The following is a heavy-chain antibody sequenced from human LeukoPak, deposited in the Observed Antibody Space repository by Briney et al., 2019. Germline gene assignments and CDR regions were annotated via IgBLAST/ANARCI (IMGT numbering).Heavy chain of an antibody. Sequence: PGGSLRLSCAASGFTFSDYYMSWIRQAPGKGLEWVSYISSSGSTIYYADSVKGRFTISRDNAKNSLYLQMNSLRAEDTAVYYCARDSRSGAFGVAPSDYWGQGTLVTVSS. J-gene: IGHJ4*02. CDR2: ISSSGSTI. CDR1: GFTFSDYY. D-gene: IGHD3-3*01. CDR3: ARDSRSGAFGVAPSDY. V-gene: IGHV3-11*04.